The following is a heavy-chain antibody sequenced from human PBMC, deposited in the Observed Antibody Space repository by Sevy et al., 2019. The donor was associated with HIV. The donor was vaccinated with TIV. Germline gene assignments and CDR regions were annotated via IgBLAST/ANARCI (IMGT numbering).Heavy chain of an antibody. CDR1: GFTFRSFA. Sequence: GGSLRLSCAASGFTFRSFAMSWVRQAPGKGLEWVSVISGSDGSTYDADSVKGRFTISRDNSKNTLYLQMNSLRAEDTAVYYCAKNEDRSGYYRRALDYWGQGTLVTVSS. V-gene: IGHV3-23*01. CDR2: ISGSDGST. D-gene: IGHD3-22*01. CDR3: AKNEDRSGYYRRALDY. J-gene: IGHJ4*02.